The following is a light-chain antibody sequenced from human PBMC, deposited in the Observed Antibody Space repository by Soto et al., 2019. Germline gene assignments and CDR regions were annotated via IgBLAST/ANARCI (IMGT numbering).Light chain of an antibody. Sequence: EIVMTQSPAALSVSPGERANLSCRASQSVSSNLAWYQQKPGQAPRLLIYRASTRATGIPARFSGSGSGTEFTLTISSLQSEDFAVYYCQHYNNWPPWTFGQGTKVEIK. V-gene: IGKV3-15*01. CDR2: RAS. CDR3: QHYNNWPPWT. CDR1: QSVSSN. J-gene: IGKJ1*01.